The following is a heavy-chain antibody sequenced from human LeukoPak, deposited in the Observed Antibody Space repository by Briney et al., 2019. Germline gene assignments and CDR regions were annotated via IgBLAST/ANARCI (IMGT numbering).Heavy chain of an antibody. CDR2: IWYDGSNK. J-gene: IGHJ4*02. CDR3: ARAHYNWNEPPFDS. D-gene: IGHD1-20*01. Sequence: GGSLRLSCAASGFTFSSYWMSWVRQAPGKGLEWVALIWYDGSNKYYADSVKGRFTISRDNSKNTLSLQMNSLRAEDTAVYYCARAHYNWNEPPFDSWGQGTLVTVSS. CDR1: GFTFSSYW. V-gene: IGHV3-33*08.